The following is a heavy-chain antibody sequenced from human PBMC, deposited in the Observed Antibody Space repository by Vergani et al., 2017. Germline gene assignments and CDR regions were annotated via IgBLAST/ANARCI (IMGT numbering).Heavy chain of an antibody. CDR3: ARRSGIVYDIFSGTQCFFYF. Sequence: QVQLQESGPGLVKASQTLSLTCSVSGAYVGSGGYYWSWVRQRPGMGLDWIGYIYYSGTTYYNPSLESRLTISLDTSENHLSLKLTSVTAADTAVYYCARRSGIVYDIFSGTQCFFYFWGQGTLVTVSS. J-gene: IGHJ4*02. V-gene: IGHV4-31*03. D-gene: IGHD3-9*01. CDR1: GAYVGSGGYY. CDR2: IYYSGTT.